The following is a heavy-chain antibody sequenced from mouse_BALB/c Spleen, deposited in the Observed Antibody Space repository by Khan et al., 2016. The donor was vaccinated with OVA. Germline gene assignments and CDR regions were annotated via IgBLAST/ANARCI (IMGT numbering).Heavy chain of an antibody. CDR3: ARIYGGDFDY. D-gene: IGHD1-1*01. V-gene: IGHV3-2*02. J-gene: IGHJ2*01. Sequence: EVQLQESGPGLVKPSQSLSLTCTVTGYSITSDYAWNWIRQFPGNKLECMGHISYSGNTKYNPSLKSRISITRDTSKNQFFLQLNSVTTEDTATYYCARIYGGDFDYWGQGTTLTVSS. CDR1: GYSITSDYA. CDR2: ISYSGNT.